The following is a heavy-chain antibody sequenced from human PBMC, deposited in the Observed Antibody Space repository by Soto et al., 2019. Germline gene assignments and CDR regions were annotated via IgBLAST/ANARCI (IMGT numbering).Heavy chain of an antibody. V-gene: IGHV3-30-3*01. CDR3: ARESNEIGPDY. J-gene: IGHJ4*02. CDR2: ILYDGSNK. CDR1: GFTFSSYA. D-gene: IGHD4-4*01. Sequence: QVQLVESGGGVVQPGRSLRLSCAASGFTFSSYAMHWVRQAPGKGLEWVALILYDGSNKYYADSVKGRFTISRDNSNKTLYLQMNSLRPDDTAVYYCARESNEIGPDYWGQGTLVTVSS.